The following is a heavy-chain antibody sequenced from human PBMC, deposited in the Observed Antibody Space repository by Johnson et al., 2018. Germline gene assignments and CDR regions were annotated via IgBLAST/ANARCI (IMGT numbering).Heavy chain of an antibody. CDR3: ARDGAGATGIYYYYYYGMAV. CDR2: IKQDGSEK. Sequence: VQLVESGGGLVQPGGSLRLSCAASGFTFSSYWMSWVRQAPGKGLEWVANIKQDGSEKYYVDSVKGRFTISRDNAKNSLYLQMNSLRAEDTAVYYCARDGAGATGIYYYYYYGMAVWGQGTTVTVSS. CDR1: GFTFSSYW. D-gene: IGHD6-25*01. J-gene: IGHJ6*02. V-gene: IGHV3-7*01.